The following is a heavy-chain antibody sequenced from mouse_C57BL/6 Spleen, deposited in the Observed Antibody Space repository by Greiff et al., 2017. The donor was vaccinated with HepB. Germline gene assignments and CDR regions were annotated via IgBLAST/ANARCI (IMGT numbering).Heavy chain of an antibody. CDR2: IDPETGGT. CDR3: TRLYGSRHWYFDV. Sequence: VKLMESGAELVRPGASVTLSCKASGYTFTDYEMHWVKQTPVHGLEWIGAIDPETGGTAYNQKFKGKAILTADKSSSTAYMELRSLTSEDSAVYYCTRLYGSRHWYFDVWGTGTTVTVSS. V-gene: IGHV1-15*01. CDR1: GYTFTDYE. D-gene: IGHD1-1*01. J-gene: IGHJ1*03.